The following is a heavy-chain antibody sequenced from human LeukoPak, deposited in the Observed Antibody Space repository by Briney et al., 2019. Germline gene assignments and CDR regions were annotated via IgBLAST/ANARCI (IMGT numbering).Heavy chain of an antibody. CDR3: ARDRGLTKSGGVGFDY. D-gene: IGHD3-10*02. Sequence: SETLSLTCTVSGGSITSYYWSWIRQPPGKGLEWIGYIYYSGSTNYNPSLKSRVTISVDTSKNQFSLKLSSVTAADTAVYYCARDRGLTKSGGVGFDYWGQGTLVTVSS. V-gene: IGHV4-59*01. J-gene: IGHJ4*02. CDR1: GGSITSYY. CDR2: IYYSGST.